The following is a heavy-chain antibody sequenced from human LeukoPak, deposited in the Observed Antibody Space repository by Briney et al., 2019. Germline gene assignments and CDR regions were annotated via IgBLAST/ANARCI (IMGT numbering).Heavy chain of an antibody. CDR2: ITPSGGT. Sequence: ASAKLSCTASGYTFTSYAIHWVRQAPGQGLEWMGWITPSGGTNYPLKFQGRVAITWDTSITTAYMDLSRLTSDDTAVYYCARDRYGDGFAHLDYWGQGALVTVSS. CDR1: GYTFTSYA. CDR3: ARDRYGDGFAHLDY. J-gene: IGHJ4*02. D-gene: IGHD5-24*01. V-gene: IGHV1-2*02.